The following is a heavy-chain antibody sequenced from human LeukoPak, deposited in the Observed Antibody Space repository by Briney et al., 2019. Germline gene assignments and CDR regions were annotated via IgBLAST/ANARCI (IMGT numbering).Heavy chain of an antibody. CDR2: IYYSGST. V-gene: IGHV4-39*02. CDR3: AREKGLHFDY. Sequence: PSETLSLTCTVSGGSISGSSYYWGWIRQPPGKGLEWIGSIYYSGSTYYNPSLKSRVTISVDTSQNQFSLKLNSVTATDTAVYYCAREKGLHFDYWGQGTLVTVSS. D-gene: IGHD4-11*01. J-gene: IGHJ4*02. CDR1: GGSISGSSYY.